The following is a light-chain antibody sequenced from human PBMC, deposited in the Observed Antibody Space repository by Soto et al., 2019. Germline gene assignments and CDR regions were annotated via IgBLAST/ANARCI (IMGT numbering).Light chain of an antibody. V-gene: IGKV1-39*01. J-gene: IGKJ3*01. CDR1: QSIDIY. Sequence: DIQMTQSPSSLSASVGDRVSITCRASQSIDIYVNWYQQKPGKAPKALIYKSSSLQSGVPSRFSGSGSGTDFTLTISSLQPEDSASYYCQQSHSPPFTLGPGTKVDIK. CDR3: QQSHSPPFT. CDR2: KSS.